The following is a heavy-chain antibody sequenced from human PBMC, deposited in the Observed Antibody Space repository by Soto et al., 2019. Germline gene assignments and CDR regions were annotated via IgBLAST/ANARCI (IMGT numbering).Heavy chain of an antibody. Sequence: SGGGLVQPGGSLRLSCAASGFPFSNYAMTWVRQAPGKGLEWVSGISGNTGHAYYADSVKDRFTISRDNSKNTLYLQMDSLRAEDTAVYYCAKVPSQYIWGSYLRYYDYWGQGTLVTVSS. V-gene: IGHV3-23*01. J-gene: IGHJ4*02. CDR2: ISGNTGHA. D-gene: IGHD3-16*02. CDR1: GFPFSNYA. CDR3: AKVPSQYIWGSYLRYYDY.